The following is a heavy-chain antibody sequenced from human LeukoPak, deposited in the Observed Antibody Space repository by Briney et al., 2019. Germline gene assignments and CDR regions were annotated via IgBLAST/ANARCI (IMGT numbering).Heavy chain of an antibody. J-gene: IGHJ4*02. V-gene: IGHV5-51*01. Sequence: GESLKISCQASGYKFYTHWIGWVRQAPGKGLEWMGHIYPGDSDTRYNPSFRGQVTVSADKSTTTVYLQWSAVQASDSGMYYCARRHDSFDYWGQGTLVTVSS. CDR3: ARRHDSFDY. CDR1: GYKFYTHW. CDR2: IYPGDSDT.